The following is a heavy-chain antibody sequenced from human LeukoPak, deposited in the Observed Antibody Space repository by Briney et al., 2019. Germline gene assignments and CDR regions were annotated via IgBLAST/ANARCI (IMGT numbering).Heavy chain of an antibody. CDR3: ARAVNEIQLWFVFDY. CDR2: IYTSGST. Sequence: PSQTLSLTCTVSGGSISSGSYYWSWIRQPAGKGLEWIGRIYTSGSTNYNPSPKSRVTISVDTSKNQFSLKLSSVTAADTAVYYCARAVNEIQLWFVFDYWGQGTLVTVSS. V-gene: IGHV4-61*02. CDR1: GGSISSGSYY. J-gene: IGHJ4*02. D-gene: IGHD5-18*01.